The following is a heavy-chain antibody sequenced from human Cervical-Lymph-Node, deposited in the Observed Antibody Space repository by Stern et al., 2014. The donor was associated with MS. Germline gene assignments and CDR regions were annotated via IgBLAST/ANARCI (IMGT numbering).Heavy chain of an antibody. D-gene: IGHD3-3*01. CDR1: GFTVSSNY. V-gene: IGHV3-53*01. CDR3: ARTTYYDFWSGYGMDV. J-gene: IGHJ6*02. CDR2: IYSGGTT. Sequence: EVQLEESGGGLIQPGGSLRLSCAASGFTVSSNYMSWVRQAPGKGLEWVSVIYSGGTTYYADSVKGRFTISRDNSKNTLYLQMNSLRAEDTAVYDCARTTYYDFWSGYGMDVWGQGTTVTVSS.